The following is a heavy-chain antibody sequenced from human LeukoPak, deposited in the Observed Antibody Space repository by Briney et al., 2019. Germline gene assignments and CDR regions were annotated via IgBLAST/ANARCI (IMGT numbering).Heavy chain of an antibody. Sequence: PGGSLRLSCAASGFTFSSYAMPWVRQAPGKGLEYVSAISSNGGSTYYANSVKGRFTISRDNSKNTLYLQMGSLRAEDMAVYYCATAPASYYYDSSGYWDFDYWGQGTLVTVSS. J-gene: IGHJ4*02. CDR3: ATAPASYYYDSSGYWDFDY. V-gene: IGHV3-64*01. CDR1: GFTFSSYA. D-gene: IGHD3-22*01. CDR2: ISSNGGST.